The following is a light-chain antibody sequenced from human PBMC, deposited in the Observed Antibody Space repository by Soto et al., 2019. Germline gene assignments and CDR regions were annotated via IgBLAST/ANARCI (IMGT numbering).Light chain of an antibody. CDR1: QNVLYNSNNKNY. J-gene: IGKJ2*01. Sequence: DIVMTQSPDSLAVSLGERATINCKSSQNVLYNSNNKNYLAWYQQKPGQPPKLLIYWASTRDSGVPDRFSGSGSGTDFTLTISSLQAEDVAVYYCQQYYSTPYTFGQGTKLEIK. V-gene: IGKV4-1*01. CDR2: WAS. CDR3: QQYYSTPYT.